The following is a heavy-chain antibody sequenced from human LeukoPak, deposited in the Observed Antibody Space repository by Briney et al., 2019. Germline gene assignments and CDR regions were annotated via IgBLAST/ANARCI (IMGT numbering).Heavy chain of an antibody. J-gene: IGHJ4*02. V-gene: IGHV1-69*05. CDR3: AIKPYYYDSSGPVDY. CDR1: GGTFSSYA. D-gene: IGHD3-22*01. CDR2: IIPIFGTA. Sequence: GASVKASCKASGGTFSSYAISWVRQAPGQGLEWMGRIIPIFGTANYAQKFQGRVTITTDESTSTAYMELSSLRSEDTAVYYCAIKPYYYDSSGPVDYWGQGTLVTVSS.